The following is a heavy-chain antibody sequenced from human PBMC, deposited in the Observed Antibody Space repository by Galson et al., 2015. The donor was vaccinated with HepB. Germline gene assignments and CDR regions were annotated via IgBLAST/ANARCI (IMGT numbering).Heavy chain of an antibody. CDR3: AKDLGYEGYSGSYCSDY. Sequence: SLRLSCAASGFTFSSYAMSWVRQAPGKGLEWVSAISGSGGSTYYADSVKGRFTISRDNSKNTLYLQMNSLRAEDTAVYYCAKDLGYEGYSGSYCSDYWGQGTLVTVSS. CDR1: GFTFSSYA. D-gene: IGHD1-26*01. CDR2: ISGSGGST. V-gene: IGHV3-23*01. J-gene: IGHJ4*02.